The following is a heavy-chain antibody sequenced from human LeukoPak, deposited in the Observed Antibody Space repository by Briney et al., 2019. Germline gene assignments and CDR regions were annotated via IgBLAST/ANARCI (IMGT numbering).Heavy chain of an antibody. D-gene: IGHD5-12*01. V-gene: IGHV1-69*01. CDR3: ARDERSGYDYHFDY. CDR2: IIPIFGTA. CDR1: GGTFSSYA. Sequence: ASVKVSCTASGGTFSSYAISWVRQAPGQGLEWMGGIIPIFGTANYAQKFQGRVTITADESTSTAYMELSSLRSEDTAVYYCARDERSGYDYHFDYWGQGTLVTDSS. J-gene: IGHJ4*02.